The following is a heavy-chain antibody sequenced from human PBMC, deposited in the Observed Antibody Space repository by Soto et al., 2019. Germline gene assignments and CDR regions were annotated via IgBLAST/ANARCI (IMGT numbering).Heavy chain of an antibody. CDR2: MSSNSGDT. Sequence: ASVKVSCKASGYTFTSYDINWVRQAPGQGFEWMGWMSSNSGDTGYAQKFQGRVTMTRNTSIHTAYMELSSLRSEDTAIYYCARGPPNWGFDYWGQGTLVTVSS. CDR3: ARGPPNWGFDY. D-gene: IGHD7-27*01. J-gene: IGHJ4*02. V-gene: IGHV1-8*01. CDR1: GYTFTSYD.